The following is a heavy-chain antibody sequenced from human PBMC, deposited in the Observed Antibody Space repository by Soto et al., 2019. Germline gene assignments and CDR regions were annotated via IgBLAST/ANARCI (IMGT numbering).Heavy chain of an antibody. Sequence: PGESLKISCKGSGYSFTSYWISWVRQMPGKGLEWMGRIDPSDSYTNYSPSFQGHVTISADKSISTAYLQWSSLKASDTAMYYCARPRDPHYYDSSGYYGMDVWGQGTKVTVSS. CDR3: ARPRDPHYYDSSGYYGMDV. J-gene: IGHJ6*02. V-gene: IGHV5-10-1*01. D-gene: IGHD3-22*01. CDR1: GYSFTSYW. CDR2: IDPSDSYT.